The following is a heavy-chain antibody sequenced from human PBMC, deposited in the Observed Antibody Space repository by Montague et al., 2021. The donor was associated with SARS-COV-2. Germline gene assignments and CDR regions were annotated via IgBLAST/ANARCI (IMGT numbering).Heavy chain of an antibody. CDR3: AKVGDILTGYSLINLDA. V-gene: IGHV3-23*03. CDR2: IHSAGRGT. CDR1: GFTFSNSP. J-gene: IGHJ5*02. D-gene: IGHD3-9*01. Sequence: LRLSFSASGFTFSNSPMSWVRQAPGKGLDRVSVIHSAGRGTYYADSVQGRFTISRDNLKNTVYLQMNSLRDVDTALYYCAKVGDILTGYSLINLDAWGQGTLVVVSS.